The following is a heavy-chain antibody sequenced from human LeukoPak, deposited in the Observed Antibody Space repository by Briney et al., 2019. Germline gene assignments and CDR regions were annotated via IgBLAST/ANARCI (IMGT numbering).Heavy chain of an antibody. D-gene: IGHD6-19*01. Sequence: SAGSLTLSCAASGFSVSSNYMIWVRQAPGKGLEWVSVLYSAGSTYFADSVKGRFTIPRDNSKNTLYLQMNSLKPEDTAVYYCASGGDPQWLVHGEYWGQGTLVTVSS. CDR3: ASGGDPQWLVHGEY. J-gene: IGHJ4*02. CDR1: GFSVSSNY. V-gene: IGHV3-53*01. CDR2: LYSAGST.